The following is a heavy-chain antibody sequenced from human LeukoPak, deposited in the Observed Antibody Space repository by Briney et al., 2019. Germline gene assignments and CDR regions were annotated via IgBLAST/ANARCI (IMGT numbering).Heavy chain of an antibody. CDR2: IYYSGST. Sequence: PSQTLSLTCTVSGGSISSGGYYWSWIRQHPGKGLEWIGYIYYSGSTYYNPSLKSRVTISVDTSKNQFSLKLSSVTAADTAVYYCARDGGKGVMYYYDSSDYYYYGMDVWGQGTTVTVSS. D-gene: IGHD3-22*01. V-gene: IGHV4-31*03. CDR3: ARDGGKGVMYYYDSSDYYYYGMDV. CDR1: GGSISSGGYY. J-gene: IGHJ6*02.